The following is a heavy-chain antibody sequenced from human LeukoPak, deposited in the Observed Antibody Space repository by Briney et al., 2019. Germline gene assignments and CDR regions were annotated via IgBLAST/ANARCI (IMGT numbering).Heavy chain of an antibody. Sequence: SETLSLTCTVSGGSISSSSYYWGWIRHPPGKGLEWIGSIYYSGSTYYNPSLKSRVTISVDTSKNQFSLKLSSVTAADTAVYYCARQAGGNYDYFDYWGQGTLVTVSS. J-gene: IGHJ4*02. D-gene: IGHD4-23*01. V-gene: IGHV4-39*01. CDR3: ARQAGGNYDYFDY. CDR2: IYYSGST. CDR1: GGSISSSSYY.